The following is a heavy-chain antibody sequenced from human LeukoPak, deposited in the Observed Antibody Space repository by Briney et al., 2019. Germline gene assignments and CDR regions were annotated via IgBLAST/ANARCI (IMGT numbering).Heavy chain of an antibody. CDR1: GFTFSSYA. Sequence: GGSLRLSCAASGFTFSSYAMHWVRQAPGKGLEWVAVISYDGSNKYYADSVKGRFTTSRDNSKNTLYLQMNSLRAEDTAVYYCARDRVGATDYFDYWGQGTLVTVSS. D-gene: IGHD1-26*01. J-gene: IGHJ4*02. CDR2: ISYDGSNK. CDR3: ARDRVGATDYFDY. V-gene: IGHV3-30-3*01.